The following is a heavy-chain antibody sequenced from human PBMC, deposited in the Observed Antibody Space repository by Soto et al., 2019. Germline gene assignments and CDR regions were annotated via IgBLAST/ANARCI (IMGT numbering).Heavy chain of an antibody. CDR3: ARGPELGYCSSTSCYVYYYYYMDV. J-gene: IGHJ6*03. V-gene: IGHV1-8*01. CDR1: GYTFTSYD. D-gene: IGHD2-2*01. CDR2: MNPNSGNT. Sequence: QVQLVQSGAEVKKPGASVKVSCKASGYTFTSYDINWVRQATGQGLEWMGWMNPNSGNTGYAQKFQGRVTMTRNTSISTADMELSSLRSEDTAVYYCARGPELGYCSSTSCYVYYYYYMDVWGKGTTVTVSS.